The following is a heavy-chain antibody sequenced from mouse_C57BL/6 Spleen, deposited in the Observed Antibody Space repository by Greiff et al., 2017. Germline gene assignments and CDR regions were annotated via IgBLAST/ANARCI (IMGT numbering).Heavy chain of an antibody. D-gene: IGHD1-1*01. CDR2: IDPSDSYT. J-gene: IGHJ1*03. CDR1: GYTFTSYW. Sequence: VQLQQPGAELVMPGASVKLSCKASGYTFTSYWMHWVKQRPGQGLEWIGEIDPSDSYTNYNQKFKGKSTLTVDKSSSTAYMQLSSLTSEDSAVYYCARRSPITTVVAPYWYFDVWGTGTTVTVSS. CDR3: ARRSPITTVVAPYWYFDV. V-gene: IGHV1-69*01.